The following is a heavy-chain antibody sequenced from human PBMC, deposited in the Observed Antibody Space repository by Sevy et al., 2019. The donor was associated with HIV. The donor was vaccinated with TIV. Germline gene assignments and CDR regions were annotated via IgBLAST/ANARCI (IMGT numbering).Heavy chain of an antibody. CDR1: GFTFSSYA. Sequence: GGSLRLSCAASGFTFSSYAMSWVRQAPGKGLEWVSGISGSGGRTYYADSVKGRFTISGDSSKNTLYLQMNSLRADDTAVYYCAKSDYYHSSGLPKAVNDYWGQGTLVTVSS. CDR3: AKSDYYHSSGLPKAVNDY. J-gene: IGHJ4*02. CDR2: ISGSGGRT. D-gene: IGHD3-22*01. V-gene: IGHV3-23*01.